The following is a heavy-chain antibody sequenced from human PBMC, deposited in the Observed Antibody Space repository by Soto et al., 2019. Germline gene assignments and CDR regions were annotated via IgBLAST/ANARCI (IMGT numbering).Heavy chain of an antibody. CDR1: GGSFSGYY. CDR3: ARRDGGFGELLSAAFDI. J-gene: IGHJ3*02. V-gene: IGHV4-34*01. D-gene: IGHD3-10*01. CDR2: INHSGSS. Sequence: SETLSLTCAVYGGSFSGYYWSWIRQPPGKGLEWIGEINHSGSSNYNPSLKSRVTISVDKSKNQFSLKLTSVTAADTAVYYCARRDGGFGELLSAAFDIWGQGTMVTVSS.